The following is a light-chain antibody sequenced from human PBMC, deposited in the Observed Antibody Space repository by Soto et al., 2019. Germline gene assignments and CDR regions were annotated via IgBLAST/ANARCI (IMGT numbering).Light chain of an antibody. J-gene: IGKJ1*01. Sequence: EIVLTQSPVTLSLSPGERATLYCRASQSVSNNYLAWYQQKPGQAPRLLIYGASNRATGIPDRFSGSGSGTDFTLTISRLEPEDFAVYYCQQYGSSGTFGQGTKV. V-gene: IGKV3-20*01. CDR2: GAS. CDR3: QQYGSSGT. CDR1: QSVSNNY.